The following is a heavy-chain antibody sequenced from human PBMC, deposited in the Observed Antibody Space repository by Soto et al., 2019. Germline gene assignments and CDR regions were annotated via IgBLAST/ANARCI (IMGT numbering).Heavy chain of an antibody. Sequence: QVQLVQSGAEVKKPGASVKVSCKASGYTFTSYGISWVRQAPGHGLEWMGWISAYNGNTNYAQKLQGRVTMTTDTSTSTAYSELRSLRSDDTAVYYCARETIFEASEWSGMDVWGQGTTVTVSS. CDR3: ARETIFEASEWSGMDV. CDR1: GYTFTSYG. CDR2: ISAYNGNT. J-gene: IGHJ6*02. V-gene: IGHV1-18*01. D-gene: IGHD3-3*01.